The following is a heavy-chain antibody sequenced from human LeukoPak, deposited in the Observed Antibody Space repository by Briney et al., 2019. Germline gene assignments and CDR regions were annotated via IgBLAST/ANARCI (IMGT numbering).Heavy chain of an antibody. CDR3: AGRGLSTGWTFDY. J-gene: IGHJ4*01. CDR2: IHTSGST. CDR1: GGSISTYY. Sequence: SETLSLTCSVSGGSISTYYWSSIRQPAGKGLEWIAQIHTSGSTNFNPSLKSRVSISMDTPNNQFSLMISSVTAADTAIYYCAGRGLSTGWTFDYWGHGTLVTVSS. D-gene: IGHD6-19*01. V-gene: IGHV4-4*07.